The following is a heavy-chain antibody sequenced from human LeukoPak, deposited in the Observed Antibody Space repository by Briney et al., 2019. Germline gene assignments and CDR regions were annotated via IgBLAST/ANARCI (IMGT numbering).Heavy chain of an antibody. D-gene: IGHD6-13*01. CDR3: ARADGSWYDY. J-gene: IGHJ4*02. CDR2: INHSGST. CDR1: GGSFSGYY. V-gene: IGHV4-34*01. Sequence: SETLSLTCAVYGGSFSGYYWSWIRKPPGKGLEWIGEINHSGSTNYNPSLKSRVTISVDTSKNQFSLKLSSMTAADTAVYYCARADGSWYDYWGQGTLVTVSS.